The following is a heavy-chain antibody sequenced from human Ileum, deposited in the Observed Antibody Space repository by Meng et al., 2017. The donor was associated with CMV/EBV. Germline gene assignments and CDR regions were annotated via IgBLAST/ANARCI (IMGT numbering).Heavy chain of an antibody. V-gene: IGHV3-23*01. D-gene: IGHD4-17*01. CDR1: GFTFSNYA. CDR2: ISPSGSST. J-gene: IGHJ4*02. CDR3: AKDFNYGDYLDY. Sequence: GESLKISCAGSGFTFSNYAMNWVRQAPGKGLEWLSRISPSGSSTFYADSIKGRFTISRDNSNNTLFLQMNSLGAEDTAMYYCAKDFNYGDYLDYGGQGTPVTVSS.